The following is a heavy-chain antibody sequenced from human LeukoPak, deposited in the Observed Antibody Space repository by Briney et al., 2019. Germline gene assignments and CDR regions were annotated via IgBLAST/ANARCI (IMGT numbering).Heavy chain of an antibody. CDR3: AELGITMIGGV. CDR1: GFTFSSYE. J-gene: IGHJ6*04. Sequence: PGGSLTLSCAASGFTFSSYEMNWVRQAPGKGLAWVSYISSSGSTIYYADSLKGRFTISRDNAKNSLYLQMNSLRAEDTAVYYCAELGITMIGGVWGKGTTVTISS. D-gene: IGHD3-10*02. CDR2: ISSSGSTI. V-gene: IGHV3-48*03.